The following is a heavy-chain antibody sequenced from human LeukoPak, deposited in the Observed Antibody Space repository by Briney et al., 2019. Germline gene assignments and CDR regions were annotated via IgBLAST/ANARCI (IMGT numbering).Heavy chain of an antibody. Sequence: PGGSLRLSCAVSGFTFNSYAMNWVRQAPGRGLEWVSAISGSGGSTYYADSVKGRFTISRDNSKNTLYLQMNSLRAEDTAVYYCAKDPRGVVVPAAIYYWGQGTLVTVSS. V-gene: IGHV3-23*01. CDR3: AKDPRGVVVPAAIYY. J-gene: IGHJ4*02. CDR2: ISGSGGST. CDR1: GFTFNSYA. D-gene: IGHD2-2*01.